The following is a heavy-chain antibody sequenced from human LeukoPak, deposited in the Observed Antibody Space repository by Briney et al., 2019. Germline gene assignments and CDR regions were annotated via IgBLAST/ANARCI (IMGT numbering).Heavy chain of an antibody. Sequence: PGGSPRLSCAASGFTFSGYSMHWVRQAPGKGLEYVSAIDPDGRSTYYADSVRGRFTISRDNSKNTLSLQMGGLGAEDMAVYHCARVGDTDVFDVWGQGTMVTVSS. CDR3: ARVGDTDVFDV. D-gene: IGHD3-16*01. V-gene: IGHV3-64*02. CDR1: GFTFSGYS. CDR2: IDPDGRST. J-gene: IGHJ3*01.